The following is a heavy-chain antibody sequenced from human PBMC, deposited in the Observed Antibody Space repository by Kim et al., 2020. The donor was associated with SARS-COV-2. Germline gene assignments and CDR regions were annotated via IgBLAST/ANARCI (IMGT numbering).Heavy chain of an antibody. Sequence: RFTISRDNAKNSLYLQMNSLRAEDTALYYCAKVDYYYDSSGYYYVEYFDYWGQGTLVTVSS. CDR3: AKVDYYYDSSGYYYVEYFDY. D-gene: IGHD3-22*01. J-gene: IGHJ4*02. V-gene: IGHV3-9*01.